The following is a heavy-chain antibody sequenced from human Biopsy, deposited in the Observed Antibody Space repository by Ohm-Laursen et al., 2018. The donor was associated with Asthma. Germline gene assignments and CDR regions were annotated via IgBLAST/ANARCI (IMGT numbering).Heavy chain of an antibody. CDR3: AKDPRVLGGNVADMDV. J-gene: IGHJ6*02. Sequence: SLRLSCTASGFSFSEFVMHWVRQAPGKGLEWVAVISYDGSTKYSADAVNGRFTISRDNSKKTLYLQMSILRVEDTAVYYCAKDPRVLGGNVADMDVWGQGTAVNVSS. CDR2: ISYDGSTK. V-gene: IGHV3-30*18. D-gene: IGHD4-23*01. CDR1: GFSFSEFV.